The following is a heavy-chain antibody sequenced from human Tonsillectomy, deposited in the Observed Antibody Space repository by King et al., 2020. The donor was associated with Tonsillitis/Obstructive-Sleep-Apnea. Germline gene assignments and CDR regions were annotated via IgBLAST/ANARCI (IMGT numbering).Heavy chain of an antibody. J-gene: IGHJ4*02. CDR3: ASSVAGTRLAY. CDR2: IAYDGNNK. D-gene: IGHD6-19*01. V-gene: IGHV3-30*04. CDR1: GFTFSSYA. Sequence: VQLVESGGGVVQPGRSLRLSCAASGFTFSSYAMHWVRQAPGKGLEWVAVIAYDGNNKYYADSVKGRFTISRDNSKNTLYLQLNSLRGEDTAVYNCASSVAGTRLAYWGQGTLVTVSS.